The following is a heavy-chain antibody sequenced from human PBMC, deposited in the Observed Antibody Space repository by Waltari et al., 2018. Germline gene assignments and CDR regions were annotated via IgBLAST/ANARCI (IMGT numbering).Heavy chain of an antibody. CDR1: GGSISSSSYY. D-gene: IGHD1-26*01. CDR3: ARHEGSYYAFDI. Sequence: QLQLQESGPGLVKPSETLSLTCTVSGGSISSSSYYWGWIRQPPGKGLEWIGSNYYRGSTYYTPSLKRRVTISVDTSKNQFSLKLSSVTAADTAVYYGARHEGSYYAFDIWGQGTMVTVSS. J-gene: IGHJ3*02. CDR2: NYYRGST. V-gene: IGHV4-39*01.